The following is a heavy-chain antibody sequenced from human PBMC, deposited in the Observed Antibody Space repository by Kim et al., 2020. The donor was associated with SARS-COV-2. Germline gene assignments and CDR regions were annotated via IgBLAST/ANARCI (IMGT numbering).Heavy chain of an antibody. CDR1: GFTLSSYG. J-gene: IGHJ6*02. CDR3: ANQPEGYYYGMDV. Sequence: GRSRRLSCAVSGFTLSSYGMHWVRQAPGKGLEWVAVISYDGSNKYYADSVKGRFTISRDNSKNTLYLQMNSLRAEDTAVYYCANQPEGYYYGMDVWGHGTTVTVSS. CDR2: ISYDGSNK. V-gene: IGHV3-30*18.